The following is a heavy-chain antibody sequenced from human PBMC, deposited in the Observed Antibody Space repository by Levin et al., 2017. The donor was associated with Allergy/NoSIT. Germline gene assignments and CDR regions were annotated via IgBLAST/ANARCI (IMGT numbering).Heavy chain of an antibody. J-gene: IGHJ6*02. V-gene: IGHV3-23*01. CDR2: ISGSGGST. CDR3: AKECSGGTCYSGGNYYYYGMDG. Sequence: GASVKVSCAASGFTFSGYAMSWVRQAPGKGLEWVSSISGSGGSTYNADSVKGRFTISRDNSKNTLELQMNSLRAEDTAVYYCAKECSGGTCYSGGNYYYYGMDGWGQGTTVTVS. CDR1: GFTFSGYA. D-gene: IGHD2-15*01.